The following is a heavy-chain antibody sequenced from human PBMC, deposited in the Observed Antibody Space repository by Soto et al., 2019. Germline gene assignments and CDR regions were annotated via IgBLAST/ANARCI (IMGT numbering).Heavy chain of an antibody. CDR3: AKDRHAAAGTPTTTYFDY. V-gene: IGHV3-23*01. J-gene: IGHJ4*02. CDR1: GFTFSSYA. CDR2: ISGSGGST. D-gene: IGHD6-13*01. Sequence: EVQLLESGGGLVQPGGSLRLSCAASGFTFSSYAMSWVRQAPGKGLEWVSAISGSGGSTYYADSVKGRFTISRDNSKNTLYLQMNSLRAEDTAVYYCAKDRHAAAGTPTTTYFDYWGQGTLVTVSS.